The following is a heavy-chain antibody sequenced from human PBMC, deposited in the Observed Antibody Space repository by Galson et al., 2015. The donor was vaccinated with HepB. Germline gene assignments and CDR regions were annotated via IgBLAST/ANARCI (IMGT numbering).Heavy chain of an antibody. CDR1: GFTFTSSA. V-gene: IGHV1-58*02. J-gene: IGHJ6*02. Sequence: SVKVSCKASGFTFTSSAMQWVRQARGQRPEWIGWIVVGSGNTNYAQKFQERVTITRDMSTSTAYMELSSLRSEDTAVYYCAAGYCSSTSCYRDYYYYYGMDVWGQGTTVTVSS. D-gene: IGHD2-2*02. CDR2: IVVGSGNT. CDR3: AAGYCSSTSCYRDYYYYYGMDV.